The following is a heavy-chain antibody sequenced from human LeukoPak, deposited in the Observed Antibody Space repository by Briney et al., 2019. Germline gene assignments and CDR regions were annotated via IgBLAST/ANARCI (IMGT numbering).Heavy chain of an antibody. J-gene: IGHJ5*02. CDR1: GFTVSSNY. V-gene: IGHV3-23*01. D-gene: IGHD5-18*01. Sequence: PGGSLRLSCAASGFTVSSNYMSWVRQAPGKGLEWVAAISPSASHRYYADFVGGRFTISRDNSKNALDLQMSSLRAEDTAVYYCVKDRFGSFDPWGQGTLVTVSS. CDR2: ISPSASHR. CDR3: VKDRFGSFDP.